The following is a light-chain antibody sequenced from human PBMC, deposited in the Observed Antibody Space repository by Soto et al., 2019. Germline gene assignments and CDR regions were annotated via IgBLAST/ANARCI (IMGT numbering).Light chain of an antibody. CDR3: QQANSFPLT. V-gene: IGKV1-12*01. J-gene: IGKJ4*01. Sequence: DLQMTQSPSSVSASVGDRVTITCRASQGISSLLAWYQQKPGKAPNLLIHTASTLQSGVPSRFSGSGSGTDFTLTISILQPEDFATFYCQQANSFPLTFGGGTKVEIK. CDR1: QGISSL. CDR2: TAS.